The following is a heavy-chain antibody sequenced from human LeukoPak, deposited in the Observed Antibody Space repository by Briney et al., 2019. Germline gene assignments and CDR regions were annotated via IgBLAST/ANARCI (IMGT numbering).Heavy chain of an antibody. CDR3: AKGGVLRYFDWSDYYFDY. Sequence: PGGSLRLSCAASGFTFSSSGMHWVRQAPGKGLGRVAFIRYDGSNKYSADSVKGRFTISRDNSKNTLYLQMNSLRAEDTAVYYCAKGGVLRYFDWSDYYFDYWGQGTLVTVSS. V-gene: IGHV3-30*02. CDR1: GFTFSSSG. D-gene: IGHD3-9*01. CDR2: IRYDGSNK. J-gene: IGHJ4*02.